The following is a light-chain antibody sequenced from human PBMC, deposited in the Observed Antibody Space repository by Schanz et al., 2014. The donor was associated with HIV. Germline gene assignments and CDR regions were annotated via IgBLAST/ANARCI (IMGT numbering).Light chain of an antibody. CDR1: TSTLERTP. J-gene: IGLJ2*01. CDR3: QSYDSRLSVVV. Sequence: QSVLTQPPSVSGTPGQSVTISCSGSTSTLERTPVDWYQHLPGTAPRLLIRNNDVRPSGVTDRFSGSKSGTSASLVISGLQSEDEADYYCQSYDSRLSVVVFGGGTKLTVL. CDR2: NND. V-gene: IGLV1-44*01.